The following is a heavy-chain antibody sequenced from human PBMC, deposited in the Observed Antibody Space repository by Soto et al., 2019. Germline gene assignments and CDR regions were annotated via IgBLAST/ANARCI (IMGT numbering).Heavy chain of an antibody. CDR2: TWHDGGNK. CDR1: GFTLSSYG. D-gene: IGHD1-7*01. V-gene: IGHV3-33*01. CDR3: ARGNWNYGYFDY. Sequence: QVQLVESGGGVVQPGRSLRLSCAASGFTLSSYGMHWVRQAPGKGLEWVAVTWHDGGNKYYEDSVKGRFTISKDNSKNRLYLQMNSLRAEDTAVYYCARGNWNYGYFDYWGQGTLVTVSS. J-gene: IGHJ4*02.